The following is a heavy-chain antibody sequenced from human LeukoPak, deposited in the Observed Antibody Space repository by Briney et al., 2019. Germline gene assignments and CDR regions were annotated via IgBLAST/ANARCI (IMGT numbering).Heavy chain of an antibody. D-gene: IGHD1-26*01. CDR3: ATGPGGATSNY. V-gene: IGHV1-24*01. Sequence: GASVKVSCKVSGYTLTELSMHWVRQAPGKGLEWMGGFDPEDGETIYAQKFQGRVTMTEGTSTDTAYMELSSLRSEDTAVYYCATGPGGATSNYWGQGTLVTVSS. CDR1: GYTLTELS. CDR2: FDPEDGET. J-gene: IGHJ4*02.